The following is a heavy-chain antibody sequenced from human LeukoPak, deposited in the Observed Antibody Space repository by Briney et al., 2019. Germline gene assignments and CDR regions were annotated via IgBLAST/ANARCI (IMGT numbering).Heavy chain of an antibody. J-gene: IGHJ4*02. CDR2: ISSDGSDK. CDR3: AKSIGGYYDSSGYYDY. CDR1: GFTLSSYG. D-gene: IGHD3-22*01. Sequence: GGSLRLSCAASGFTLSSYGMHWVRQAPGKGLEWVAVISSDGSDKYYADSVKGRFTISRDSSKNTLYLQLNSLRAEDTAVYYCAKSIGGYYDSSGYYDYWGQGTLVTVSS. V-gene: IGHV3-30*18.